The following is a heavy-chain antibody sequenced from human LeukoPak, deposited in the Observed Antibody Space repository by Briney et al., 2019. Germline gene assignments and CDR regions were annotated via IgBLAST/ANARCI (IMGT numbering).Heavy chain of an antibody. CDR1: GFTFSNAW. D-gene: IGHD1-26*01. V-gene: IGHV3-15*01. CDR2: IKSKTDGGTT. CDR3: TTYYSIPVGATNVDDAFDI. Sequence: PGGSLRLSCAASGFTFSNAWMSWVRQAPGKGLEWVGRIKSKTDGGTTDYAAPVKGRFTISRDDSTNTLYLQMNSLKTEDTAVYYCTTYYSIPVGATNVDDAFDIWGRGTMVTVSS. J-gene: IGHJ3*02.